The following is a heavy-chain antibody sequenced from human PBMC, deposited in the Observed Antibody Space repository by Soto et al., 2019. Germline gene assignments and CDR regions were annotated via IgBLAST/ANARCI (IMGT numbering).Heavy chain of an antibody. J-gene: IGHJ5*01. CDR1: GFTFSTYD. CDR2: ISDSGGHT. V-gene: IGHV3-23*01. Sequence: EVQLLESGGGLVQPGGSLTLSCAGSGFTFSTYDMSWVRQAPGKGLEWVSSISDSGGHTYYADSVKGRFTISRDNAKKSLYLQMNSLRAEDTAVYYCARGLSSGWFDYWGQGTLVTVSA. CDR3: ARGLSSGWFDY. D-gene: IGHD6-19*01.